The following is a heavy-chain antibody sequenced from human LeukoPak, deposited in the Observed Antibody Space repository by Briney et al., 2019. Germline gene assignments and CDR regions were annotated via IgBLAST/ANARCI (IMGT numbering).Heavy chain of an antibody. V-gene: IGHV6-1*01. D-gene: IGHD3-3*01. J-gene: IGHJ6*02. CDR1: GDSASSNSAA. Sequence: SQTLSLTCAISGDSASSNSAAWNWIRQSPSRGLEWLGRTYYRSKWYNDYAVSVKSRITINPDTSKNQFSLQLNSVTPEDTAVYYCAREIFGVVSQGLYYYYGMDVWGQGTTVTVSS. CDR3: AREIFGVVSQGLYYYYGMDV. CDR2: TYYRSKWYN.